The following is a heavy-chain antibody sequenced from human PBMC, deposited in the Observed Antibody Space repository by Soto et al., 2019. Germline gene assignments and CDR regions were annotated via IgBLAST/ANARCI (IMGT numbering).Heavy chain of an antibody. D-gene: IGHD3-10*01. V-gene: IGHV1-18*01. CDR3: AXVSVTLGLDYYYGIDV. Sequence: QVQLVQSGAEVKKPGASVKVSCKASGYTFTSYGITWVRQAPGQGLEWMGWISAYNGNTNYAQKLQGRVTMTTAISTNTAXXXXXXLRSDXXAVXXCAXVSVTLGLDYYYGIDVWGQGTTVTVSS. CDR1: GYTFTSYG. J-gene: IGHJ6*02. CDR2: ISAYNGNT.